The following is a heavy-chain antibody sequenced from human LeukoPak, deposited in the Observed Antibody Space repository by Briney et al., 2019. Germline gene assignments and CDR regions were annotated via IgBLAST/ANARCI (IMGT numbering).Heavy chain of an antibody. V-gene: IGHV4-34*01. J-gene: IGHJ3*02. CDR1: GGSFSGYY. D-gene: IGHD6-13*01. CDR2: INHSGST. Sequence: SETLSLTCAVYGGSFSGYYWSWIRQPPGKGLEWIGEINHSGSTNYNPSLKSRVTISVDTSKNQFSLKLSSVTAADTAVYYCARQLVLAADPYDAFDIWGQGTMVTVSS. CDR3: ARQLVLAADPYDAFDI.